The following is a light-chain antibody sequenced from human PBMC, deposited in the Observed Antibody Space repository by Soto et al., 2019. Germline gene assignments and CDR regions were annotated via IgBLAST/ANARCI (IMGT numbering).Light chain of an antibody. Sequence: DIPMTQSPSTLSASVGDRVTITCRASQSISSNLAWYQQKPGKAPKVLIYKASGLESGVPSRFSGSGAGTEFTLTISSLQPDDLATYYCQQHNSYPWTFGQGTKVEIK. J-gene: IGKJ1*01. CDR2: KAS. V-gene: IGKV1-5*03. CDR1: QSISSN. CDR3: QQHNSYPWT.